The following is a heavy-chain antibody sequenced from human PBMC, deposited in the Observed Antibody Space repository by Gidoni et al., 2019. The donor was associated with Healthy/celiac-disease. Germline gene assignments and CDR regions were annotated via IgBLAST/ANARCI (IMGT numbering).Heavy chain of an antibody. D-gene: IGHD3-10*01. V-gene: IGHV3-7*01. J-gene: IGHJ4*02. Sequence: EVQLVESGGGLVQPGGSLRLSCAASGFTFSNYWMSWVRQAPGKGLEWVANITQDGIEKYYVASVKGRFTISRDNAKNSLYLQINSLRAEDTAVYYCARDRGWPDYWGQGTLVTVSS. CDR2: ITQDGIEK. CDR3: ARDRGWPDY. CDR1: GFTFSNYW.